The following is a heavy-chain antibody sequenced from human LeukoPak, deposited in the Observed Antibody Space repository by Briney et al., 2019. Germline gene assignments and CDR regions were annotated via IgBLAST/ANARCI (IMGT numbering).Heavy chain of an antibody. V-gene: IGHV4-59*11. CDR3: ARFSSGCSTASCYLDY. D-gene: IGHD2-2*01. Sequence: SETLSLTCTVSGGSITDHYWSWIRQPPGKGLELTGHIHSTGNTFYEPSLKSRITISLDTSRNQFSLRLSSVTAADTAVYYCARFSSGCSTASCYLDYWGQGTLVTVSS. CDR2: IHSTGNT. J-gene: IGHJ4*02. CDR1: GGSITDHY.